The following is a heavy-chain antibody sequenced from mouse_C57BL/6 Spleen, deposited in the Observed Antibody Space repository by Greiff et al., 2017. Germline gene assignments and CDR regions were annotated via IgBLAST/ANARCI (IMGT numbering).Heavy chain of an antibody. CDR3: ARGGTTVVPMDY. CDR1: GYAFSSYW. J-gene: IGHJ4*01. CDR2: IYPGDGDT. D-gene: IGHD1-1*01. V-gene: IGHV1-80*01. Sequence: LQESGAELVKPGASVKISCKASGYAFSSYWMNWVKQRPGKGLEWIGQIYPGDGDTNYNGKFKGKATLTADKSSSTAYMQLSSLTSEDSAVYFCARGGTTVVPMDYWGQGTSVTVSS.